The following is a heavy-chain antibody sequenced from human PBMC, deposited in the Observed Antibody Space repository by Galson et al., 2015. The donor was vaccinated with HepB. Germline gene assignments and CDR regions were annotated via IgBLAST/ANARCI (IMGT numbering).Heavy chain of an antibody. Sequence: SLRLSCAASGFTFSSYWMHWVRQAPGKGLVWVSRINGDGSSTSYADSVKGRFTISRDNAKNTLYLQMNSLRAEDTAVYYCARERFWSGSSNWFDPWGQGTLVTVSS. CDR3: ARERFWSGSSNWFDP. D-gene: IGHD3-3*01. J-gene: IGHJ5*02. CDR1: GFTFSSYW. CDR2: INGDGSST. V-gene: IGHV3-74*01.